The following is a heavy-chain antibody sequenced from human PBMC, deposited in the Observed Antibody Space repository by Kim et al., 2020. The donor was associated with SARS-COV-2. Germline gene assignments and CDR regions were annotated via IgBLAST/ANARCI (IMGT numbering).Heavy chain of an antibody. CDR3: ARRGPYDILTGYSHDAFD. CDR1: GGSISSYY. CDR2: IYYSGST. D-gene: IGHD3-9*01. V-gene: IGHV4-59*01. J-gene: IGHJ3*02. Sequence: SETLSLTCTVSGGSISSYYWSWIRQPPGKGLEWIGYIYYSGSTNYNPSLKSRVTISVDTSKNQFSLKLSSVTAADTAVYYCARRGPYDILTGYSHDAFD.